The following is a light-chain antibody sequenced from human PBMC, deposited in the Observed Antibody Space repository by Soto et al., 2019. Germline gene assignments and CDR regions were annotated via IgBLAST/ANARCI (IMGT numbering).Light chain of an antibody. J-gene: IGKJ5*01. CDR1: QNIITN. Sequence: EIVMTQSPGTLSVSPGERATLSCRASQNIITNLAWYQEKPGQAPRLLIYGASSRATGIPDRFSGSESGTDFTLTISGLEPEDFAVYYCQQYDSSPPITFGQGTRLENK. CDR3: QQYDSSPPIT. CDR2: GAS. V-gene: IGKV3-20*01.